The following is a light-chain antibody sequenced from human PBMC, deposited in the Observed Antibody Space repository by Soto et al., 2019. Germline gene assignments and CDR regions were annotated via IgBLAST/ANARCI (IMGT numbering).Light chain of an antibody. CDR1: QSVSSSY. CDR2: ATS. V-gene: IGKV3-20*01. J-gene: IGKJ4*01. Sequence: EIVLTQSPGTLSLSPGEGATLSCRASQSVSSSYLAWYQQKPGQAPRLLVFATSSRATGIPDRFSGSGSGTDFTLTISRLEHEDFAVYYCQQYGSSPLVTFGGGTKVEIK. CDR3: QQYGSSPLVT.